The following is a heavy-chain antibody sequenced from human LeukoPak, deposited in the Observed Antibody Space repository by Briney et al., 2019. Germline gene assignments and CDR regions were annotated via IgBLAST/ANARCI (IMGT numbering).Heavy chain of an antibody. J-gene: IGHJ5*01. CDR3: ARAGSGGCRSGSCFSIWFDS. CDR2: MNPDSGNT. D-gene: IGHD2-15*01. CDR1: GYTFSGYD. Sequence: ASVKVSCKASGYTFSGYDITWVRQATGQGLEWMGWMNPDSGNTGYAQTFQGRVTMTRDTSSATAYMELSSLRSDDTAIYYCARAGSGGCRSGSCFSIWFDSWGQGTLITVSS. V-gene: IGHV1-8*01.